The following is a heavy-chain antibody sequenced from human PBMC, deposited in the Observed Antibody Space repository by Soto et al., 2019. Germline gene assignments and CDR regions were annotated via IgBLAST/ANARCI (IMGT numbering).Heavy chain of an antibody. CDR2: TYYRSRWYN. CDR3: ARDSPGYGDYVLLDY. Sequence: SQTLSLTCAISGDSVFSDSAAWNWIRQSPSRGLEWLGRTYYRSRWYNDYALSVKSRITINPDTSKNQFSLQLNSVTPEDTAVYYCARDSPGYGDYVLLDYWGQGILVTVSS. CDR1: GDSVFSDSAA. J-gene: IGHJ4*02. V-gene: IGHV6-1*01. D-gene: IGHD4-17*01.